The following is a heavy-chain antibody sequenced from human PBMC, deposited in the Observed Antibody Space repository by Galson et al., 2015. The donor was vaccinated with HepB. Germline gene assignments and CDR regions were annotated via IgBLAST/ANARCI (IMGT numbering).Heavy chain of an antibody. CDR1: RGSISSYY. J-gene: IGHJ3*02. D-gene: IGHD3-10*01. V-gene: IGHV4-59*01. Sequence: ETLSLTCTVSRGSISSYYWSWIRQPPGKGLEWIGSIHYSGRTNYNSSLKSRVTISVDTSKNQFSLKLTSVTAADTAVYFCARDLDYYGSGKDAFDIWGQGTMVTVSS. CDR2: IHYSGRT. CDR3: ARDLDYYGSGKDAFDI.